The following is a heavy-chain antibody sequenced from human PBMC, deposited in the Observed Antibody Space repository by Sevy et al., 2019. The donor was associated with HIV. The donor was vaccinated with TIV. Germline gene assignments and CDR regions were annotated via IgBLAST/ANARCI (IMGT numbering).Heavy chain of an antibody. CDR2: ISSSSSYT. D-gene: IGHD5-12*01. V-gene: IGHV3-11*06. CDR3: ARERSGYDY. CDR1: GFTFSDYY. Sequence: GGYLRLSCAASGFTFSDYYMSWIRQAPGKGLEWVSYISSSSSYTKYADSVKGRFTISRDNAKNSLYLQMNSLRAEDTAVYYCARERSGYDYWGQGTLVTVSS. J-gene: IGHJ4*02.